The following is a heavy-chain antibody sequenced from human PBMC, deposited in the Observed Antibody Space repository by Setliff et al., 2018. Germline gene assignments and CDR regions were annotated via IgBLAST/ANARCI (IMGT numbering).Heavy chain of an antibody. D-gene: IGHD6-19*01. Sequence: NPSETLSLTCTVSGGSISSYYWSWIRQPAGKGLEWIGHIYIGGSANYNPSLKSRVTMSIDTSKSQFSLKLNSVTAADMAVYYCAREQWLDPPGYYYMDVWAKGTTVTVSS. CDR3: AREQWLDPPGYYYMDV. V-gene: IGHV4-4*07. J-gene: IGHJ6*03. CDR1: GGSISSYY. CDR2: IYIGGSA.